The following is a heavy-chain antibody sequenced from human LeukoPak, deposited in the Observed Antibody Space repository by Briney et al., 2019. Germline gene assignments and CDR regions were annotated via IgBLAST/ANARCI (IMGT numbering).Heavy chain of an antibody. CDR2: IYPPTGGT. D-gene: IGHD3-16*01. CDR1: GYTFTAYH. J-gene: IGHJ4*02. CDR3: VRENWYYDH. Sequence: ASVKVSCKTSGYTFTAYHVHWVRQAPGQGLEFMGWIYPPTGGTVLAEKFQGRVIVTRDTSITTAYMELSGLNFDDTAVYYCVRENWYYDHWGQGTLVTVSS. V-gene: IGHV1-2*02.